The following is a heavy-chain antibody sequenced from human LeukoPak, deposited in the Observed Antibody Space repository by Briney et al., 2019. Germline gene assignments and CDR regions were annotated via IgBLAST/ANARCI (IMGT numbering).Heavy chain of an antibody. D-gene: IGHD3-10*01. V-gene: IGHV1-2*02. CDR1: GYSLTGYF. Sequence: ASVRVSCKASGYSLTGYFMHWVRQAPGQGLEWMGWINPNSGDTNSTQKFQGRVTMTTDTSISTAFLELYRLTSDDTAVYYCAGSGGLSNQGAVFDYWGQGTLVTVSS. CDR2: INPNSGDT. J-gene: IGHJ4*02. CDR3: AGSGGLSNQGAVFDY.